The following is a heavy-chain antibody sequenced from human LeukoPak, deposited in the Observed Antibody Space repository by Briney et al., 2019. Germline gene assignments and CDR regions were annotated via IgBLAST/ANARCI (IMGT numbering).Heavy chain of an antibody. Sequence: GGSLRLSCAASGFTFSNPWMSWVRQAPGKGLEWVGRIKSKTDGGTTDYAAPVKGRFTISRDDSKNTLYLQMDSLKTEDTAVYYCTTVYCSTTSCKPGTDYWGQGTLVTVSS. D-gene: IGHD2-2*01. CDR1: GFTFSNPW. J-gene: IGHJ4*02. CDR2: IKSKTDGGTT. V-gene: IGHV3-15*01. CDR3: TTVYCSTTSCKPGTDY.